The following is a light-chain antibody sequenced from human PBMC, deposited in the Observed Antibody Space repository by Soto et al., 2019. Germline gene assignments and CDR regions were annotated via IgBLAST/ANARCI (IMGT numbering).Light chain of an antibody. CDR1: QSLNSGY. CDR3: QQYNNWPPET. CDR2: GAS. Sequence: EIVMTQSPGTLSLSPGERATLSCRASQSLNSGYLAWYQQKPGQAPRLLIYGASTRATGIPARFSGSGSGTEFTLTISSLQSEDFAVYYCQQYNNWPPETFGQGTKVDIK. J-gene: IGKJ1*01. V-gene: IGKV3-15*01.